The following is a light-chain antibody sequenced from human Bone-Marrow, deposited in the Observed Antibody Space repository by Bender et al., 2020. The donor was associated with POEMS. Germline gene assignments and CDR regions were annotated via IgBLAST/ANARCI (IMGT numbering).Light chain of an antibody. CDR1: SSDIGIYNH. CDR2: DVT. Sequence: QSALTQPASVSWSPGQSITISCTGSSSDIGIYNHVSWYQQHPGKAPRLMIYDVTTRPSGVSNRFSGSKSGNTASLTISGLQAEDEADYYCCSYYCCSDSRPGSIVCGGGTQLTVL. V-gene: IGLV2-14*01. CDR3: CSYYCCSDSRPGSIV. J-gene: IGLJ3*02.